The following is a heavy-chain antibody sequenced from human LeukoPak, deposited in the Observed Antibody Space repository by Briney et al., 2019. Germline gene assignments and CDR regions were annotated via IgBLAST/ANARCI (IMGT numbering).Heavy chain of an antibody. CDR2: INTNTENP. CDR1: GYSFTSYA. CDR3: ARGYPYDSSGYYRKLDY. V-gene: IGHV7-4-1*02. J-gene: IGHJ4*02. D-gene: IGHD3-22*01. Sequence: ASVKVSCKASGYSFTSYAMNWVRQAPGQGLEWMGWINTNTENPTYGQGFTGRFVFSLDTSVSTAYLQISSLEAEDTAVYYCARGYPYDSSGYYRKLDYWGQGTLVTDSS.